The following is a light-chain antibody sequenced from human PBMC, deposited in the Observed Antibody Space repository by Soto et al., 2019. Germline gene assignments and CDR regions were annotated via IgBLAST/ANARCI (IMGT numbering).Light chain of an antibody. CDR3: SSYTAIITPVYV. Sequence: QSALTQPASVSGSPGQSITISCTGTSSDVGGYNYVSWYQQHPGKAPKLMIYDVSNRPSGVSNRFSASKSGNTASLTISGLQAEDEADYYCSSYTAIITPVYVFGTGTKLTVL. J-gene: IGLJ1*01. V-gene: IGLV2-14*01. CDR2: DVS. CDR1: SSDVGGYNY.